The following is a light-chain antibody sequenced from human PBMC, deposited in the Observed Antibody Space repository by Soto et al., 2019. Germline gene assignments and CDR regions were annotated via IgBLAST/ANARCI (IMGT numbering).Light chain of an antibody. J-gene: IGKJ1*01. CDR2: GAS. V-gene: IGKV3-20*01. CDR3: QQYGSLTWT. Sequence: EIVFTQSPGTLSLSPGERATLSWRASQSVSSSYLAWCQQTPGPAPRPFIYGASSRDTGIRETFNGSGAGPVCTLSISRLETEDIEVYYCQQYGSLTWTFGQGTKVDIK. CDR1: QSVSSSY.